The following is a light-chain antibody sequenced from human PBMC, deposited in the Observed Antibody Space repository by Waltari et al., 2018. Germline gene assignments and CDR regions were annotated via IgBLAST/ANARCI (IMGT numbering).Light chain of an antibody. CDR3: AAWDDSLNGRV. V-gene: IGLV1-44*01. Sequence: QSVLTQPPSASGTPGQGVTISCSGSSSTIGSNTVSWYQQLPGTAPKLLIYTNHQRPSGVPDRFSGSKSGTSASLAISGLQSEDEADYYCAAWDDSLNGRVFGGGTKVTVL. CDR2: TNH. CDR1: SSTIGSNT. J-gene: IGLJ3*02.